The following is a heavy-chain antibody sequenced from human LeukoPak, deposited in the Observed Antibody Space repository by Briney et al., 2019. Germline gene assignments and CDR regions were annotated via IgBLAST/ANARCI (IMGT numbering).Heavy chain of an antibody. J-gene: IGHJ4*02. D-gene: IGHD3-10*01. CDR3: ASSLGEIYGSGSYYDY. CDR2: ISSSSRTI. CDR1: GFTFSDYS. V-gene: IGHV3-48*01. Sequence: GGSLRLSCAASGFTFSDYSMNWVRQAPGKGLEWLSYISSSSRTIYYADSVRGRFTVSRDNAKDSLYLQLNSLRAEDTAVYYCASSLGEIYGSGSYYDYWGQGTLVTVSS.